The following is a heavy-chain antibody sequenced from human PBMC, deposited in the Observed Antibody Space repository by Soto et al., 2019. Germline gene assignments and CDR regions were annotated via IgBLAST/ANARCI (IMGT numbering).Heavy chain of an antibody. CDR2: ISYDGSNK. D-gene: IGHD3-3*01. CDR1: GFTFSSLG. Sequence: QVQLVESGGGVVQPGRSLRLSCAASGFTFSSLGMHWVRQAPGKGLDWVAVISYDGSNKYYADSLKGRFTISRDNSKNTLYLQMDSLRPEDAAVYYCAKDSALRFLEWFPDYWGQGTLVTVSS. CDR3: AKDSALRFLEWFPDY. V-gene: IGHV3-30*18. J-gene: IGHJ4*02.